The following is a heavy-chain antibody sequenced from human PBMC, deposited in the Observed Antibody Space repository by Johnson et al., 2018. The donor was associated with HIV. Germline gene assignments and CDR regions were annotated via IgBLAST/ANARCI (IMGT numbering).Heavy chain of an antibody. Sequence: VQLVESGGGLVQPGGSLRLSCAASGFTFSNAWMSWVRQAPGKGLEWVSFISGGEDDTYYADSVKGRFTISRDNSKTTLYLQMNSLRDEDTAVYYCANSLLLDAFDMRGRGTMVTVSS. CDR2: ISGGEDDT. CDR3: ANSLLLDAFDM. J-gene: IGHJ3*02. V-gene: IGHV3-23*04. CDR1: GFTFSNAW.